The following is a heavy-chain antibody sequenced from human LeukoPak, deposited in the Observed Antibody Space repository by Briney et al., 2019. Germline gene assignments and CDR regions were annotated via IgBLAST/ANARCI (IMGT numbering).Heavy chain of an antibody. D-gene: IGHD5-18*01. CDR3: ALRNTYGYAPFDS. Sequence: SGPTLVNPTQTLTLTCTFSGVSLTTSGVGVGWIRQPPGKALEWLALIYWEDDRRYSPSLKSRFTITTDTYKNQVVLTMTNMAPVDTATYYCALRNTYGYAPFDSWGQGTLVTVSS. CDR1: GVSLTTSGVG. CDR2: IYWEDDR. J-gene: IGHJ4*02. V-gene: IGHV2-5*02.